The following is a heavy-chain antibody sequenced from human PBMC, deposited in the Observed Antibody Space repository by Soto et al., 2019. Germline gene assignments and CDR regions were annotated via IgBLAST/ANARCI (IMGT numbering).Heavy chain of an antibody. V-gene: IGHV3-30*03. CDR2: VSYDGNNN. J-gene: IGHJ6*02. CDR1: GFPFNTSG. Sequence: PGGSLRLSCVASGFPFNTSGLHWVRQAPGEGLEWVSLVSYDGNNNYYADSVKGRFTISRDNSKNTLYLQMHSLRPEDSAVYYCAREDDFGDYGPYHHGLDVWGLGTTVTVSS. CDR3: AREDDFGDYGPYHHGLDV. D-gene: IGHD4-17*01.